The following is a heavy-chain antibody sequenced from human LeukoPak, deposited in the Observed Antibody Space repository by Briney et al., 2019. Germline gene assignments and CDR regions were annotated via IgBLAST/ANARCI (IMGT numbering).Heavy chain of an antibody. J-gene: IGHJ4*02. CDR2: IYTSGST. D-gene: IGHD6-19*01. CDR1: GGSISSGSYY. Sequence: SETLSLTCTVSGGSISSGSYYWSWIRQPAGKGLEWIGHIYTSGSTNYNPSLKSRVTISVDTSKNQFSLKLSSVTAADTAVYYCAIIKAGYSSGWYFGPYYFDYWGQGTLVTVSS. CDR3: AIIKAGYSSGWYFGPYYFDY. V-gene: IGHV4-61*09.